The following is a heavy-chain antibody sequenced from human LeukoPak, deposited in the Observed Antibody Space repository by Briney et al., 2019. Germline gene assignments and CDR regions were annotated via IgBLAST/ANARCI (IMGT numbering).Heavy chain of an antibody. CDR2: IYHSGST. D-gene: IGHD3-10*01. V-gene: IGHV4-38-2*01. CDR3: ARHLIMVQDY. CDR1: GYSISSGYY. J-gene: IGHJ4*02. Sequence: PSETLSLTCAVSGYSISSGYYWGWIRQPPRKGLEWIGSIYHSGSTYYNPSLKSRVTISVDTSKNQFSLKLSSVTAADTAVYYCARHLIMVQDYWGQGTLVTVSS.